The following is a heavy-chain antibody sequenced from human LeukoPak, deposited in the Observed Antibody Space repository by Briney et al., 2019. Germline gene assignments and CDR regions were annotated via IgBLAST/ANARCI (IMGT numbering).Heavy chain of an antibody. J-gene: IGHJ5*02. Sequence: SETLSLTCAVYGGSFSGYYWSWIRQPPGKGLEWIGEINHSGSTNYNPPLKSRVTIPVDTSKNQFSLKLSSVTAADTAVYYCARGRRGWFDPWGQGTLVTVSS. V-gene: IGHV4-34*01. CDR2: INHSGST. CDR1: GGSFSGYY. CDR3: ARGRRGWFDP.